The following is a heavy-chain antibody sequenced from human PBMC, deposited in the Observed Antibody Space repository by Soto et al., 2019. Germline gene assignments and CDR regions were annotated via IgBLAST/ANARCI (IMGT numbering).Heavy chain of an antibody. CDR2: IYDSGNT. J-gene: IGHJ4*02. D-gene: IGHD2-21*01. CDR1: GGSISDGAYY. CDR3: ASGLSGDKVDQ. Sequence: QVQLQESGPGLVKPSQTLSLTCTVSGGSISDGAYYWSWIRQPPGKGLEWIGHIYDSGNTYNNPSLKSRLTISEDTSKNHFSLNLNSGTAADTAVYYCASGLSGDKVDQWGQGTLVTVSS. V-gene: IGHV4-30-4*01.